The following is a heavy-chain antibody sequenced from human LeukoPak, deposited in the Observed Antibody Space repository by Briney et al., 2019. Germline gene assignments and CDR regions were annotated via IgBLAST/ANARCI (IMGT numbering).Heavy chain of an antibody. CDR2: ISWNSGYI. CDR3: AKDRVSAATGFDAFDM. CDR1: GFIFDDYA. D-gene: IGHD3-9*01. J-gene: IGHJ3*02. Sequence: QPGRSLRLSCAASGFIFDDYAMHWVRQSPGKGLEWVSGISWNSGYIDYADSVKGRFTISRDNAKKSLYLQMNSLRTEDMALYICAKDRVSAATGFDAFDMWGQGTMVTVSS. V-gene: IGHV3-9*03.